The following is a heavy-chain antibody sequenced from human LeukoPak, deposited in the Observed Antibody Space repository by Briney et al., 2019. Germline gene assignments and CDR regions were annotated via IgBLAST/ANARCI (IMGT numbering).Heavy chain of an antibody. Sequence: GGSLRLSCAASGFTFSSYAMSWVRQAPGKGLEWVSAISGSGGSTYYVDSVKGRFTISRDNSKNTLYLQMNSLRAEDTAVYYCARDQNYYDSSGSLDYWGQGTLVTVSS. CDR1: GFTFSSYA. D-gene: IGHD3-22*01. CDR3: ARDQNYYDSSGSLDY. V-gene: IGHV3-23*01. CDR2: ISGSGGST. J-gene: IGHJ4*02.